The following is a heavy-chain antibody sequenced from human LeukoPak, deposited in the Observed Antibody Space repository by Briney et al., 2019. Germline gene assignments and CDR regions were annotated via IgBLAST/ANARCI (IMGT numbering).Heavy chain of an antibody. CDR2: IRYDGSNK. CDR3: ARWGQLWSYPLDY. V-gene: IGHV3-33*01. CDR1: GFTFSSYG. J-gene: IGHJ4*02. D-gene: IGHD5-18*01. Sequence: GRSLRLSCAASGFTFSSYGMHWVRQAPGKGLEWVAVIRYDGSNKYYADSVKGRFTISRDNSKNTLYLQMNSLRAEDTAVYYCARWGQLWSYPLDYWGQGTLVTVSS.